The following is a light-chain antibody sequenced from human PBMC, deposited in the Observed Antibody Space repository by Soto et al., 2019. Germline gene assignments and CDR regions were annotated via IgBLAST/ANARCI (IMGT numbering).Light chain of an antibody. CDR1: QSISTW. Sequence: DIQMTQSPSTLSASVGDRVTITCRASQSISTWLAWYQQKPGRAPNLLIYKASSLESGVPSRFSGSGSGTEFTLTINSLQPDDFATYCCQKYNDYWRTFGQGTKVEMK. CDR3: QKYNDYWRT. V-gene: IGKV1-5*03. CDR2: KAS. J-gene: IGKJ1*01.